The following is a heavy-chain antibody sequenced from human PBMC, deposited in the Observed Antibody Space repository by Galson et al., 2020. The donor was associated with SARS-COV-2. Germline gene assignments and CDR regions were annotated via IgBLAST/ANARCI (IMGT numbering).Heavy chain of an antibody. Sequence: GESLKISCQGSGYSFTSHWIGWVRQMPGKGLEWMGIIYPGDSDTRYSPSFQGLVTISADKSISTAYLQWSSLKASDSAMYYWARTKEDAFDIWGQGTMVTVSS. CDR1: GYSFTSHW. CDR3: ARTKEDAFDI. CDR2: IYPGDSDT. V-gene: IGHV5-51*01. J-gene: IGHJ3*02.